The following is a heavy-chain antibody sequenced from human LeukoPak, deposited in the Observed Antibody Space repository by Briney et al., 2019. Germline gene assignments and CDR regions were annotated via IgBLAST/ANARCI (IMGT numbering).Heavy chain of an antibody. V-gene: IGHV4-34*01. CDR3: ARGKVVRAYYYMDV. CDR2: INHSGST. Sequence: SETLSLTCAVYGGSFSGYYWSWIRQPPGKGLERIGEINHSGSTNYNPSLKSRVTISVDTSKNQFSLKLSSVTAADTAVYYCARGKVVRAYYYMDVWGKGTTVTVSS. J-gene: IGHJ6*03. D-gene: IGHD1-26*01. CDR1: GGSFSGYY.